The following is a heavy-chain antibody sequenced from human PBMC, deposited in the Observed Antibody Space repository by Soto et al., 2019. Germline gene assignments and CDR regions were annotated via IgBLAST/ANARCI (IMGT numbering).Heavy chain of an antibody. V-gene: IGHV4-30-4*01. CDR3: ATAFDGYGSGSYPEFDP. CDR2: IYYSGST. CDR1: GGSISSGDYY. J-gene: IGHJ5*02. Sequence: SETLSLTCTVSGGSISSGDYYWSWLRQPPGKGLEWIGYIYYSGSTYYNPSLKSRVTISVDTSKNQFSLKLRSVTAADTAVYYCATAFDGYGSGSYPEFDPWGQGTLVTVSS. D-gene: IGHD3-10*01.